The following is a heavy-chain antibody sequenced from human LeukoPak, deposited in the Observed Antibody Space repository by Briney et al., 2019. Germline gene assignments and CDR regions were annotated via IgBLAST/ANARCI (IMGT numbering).Heavy chain of an antibody. V-gene: IGHV4-34*01. Sequence: PSETLSLTCAVYGGSFSGYYWSWIRQPPGKGLERIGEINHSGSTNYNPSLKSRVTISVDTSKNQFSLKLSSVTAADTAVYYCARPVAVTAIGIDYWGQGTLVTVSS. CDR3: ARPVAVTAIGIDY. CDR2: INHSGST. CDR1: GGSFSGYY. D-gene: IGHD2-21*02. J-gene: IGHJ4*02.